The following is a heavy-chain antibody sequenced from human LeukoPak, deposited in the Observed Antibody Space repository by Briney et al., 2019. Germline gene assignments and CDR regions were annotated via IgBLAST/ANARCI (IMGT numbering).Heavy chain of an antibody. Sequence: SETLSLTCTASGGSLSNYYWSWIRQAPGKGLEWIGYVYFSGSTNYNPSLKSRVTISVDTSKNQFSLKLSSVTAADTAVYYCARDPGYEGYWGQGTLVTVSS. D-gene: IGHD3-9*01. CDR1: GGSLSNYY. J-gene: IGHJ4*02. CDR3: ARDPGYEGY. CDR2: VYFSGST. V-gene: IGHV4-59*13.